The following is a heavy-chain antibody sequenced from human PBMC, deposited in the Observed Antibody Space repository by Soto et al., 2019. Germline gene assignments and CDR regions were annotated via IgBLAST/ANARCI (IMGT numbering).Heavy chain of an antibody. Sequence: QITLKESGPTLVKPTQTLTLTCTFSGFSLSTSGVGVGWIRQPPGKALEWLAVIYWDDYKHYSPSLKSRLTLXKXXSKNQVVLTMTNMDPVDTATYYCAHKGYGDYPLDYWGQGTLLTVSS. D-gene: IGHD4-17*01. CDR1: GFSLSTSGVG. J-gene: IGHJ4*02. V-gene: IGHV2-5*02. CDR3: AHKGYGDYPLDY. CDR2: IYWDDYK.